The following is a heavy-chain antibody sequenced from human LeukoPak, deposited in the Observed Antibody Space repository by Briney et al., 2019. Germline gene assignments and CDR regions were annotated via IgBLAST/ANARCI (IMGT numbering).Heavy chain of an antibody. J-gene: IGHJ4*02. Sequence: GGSLRLSCTASGFTFGDYAMTWVRQAPGKGLDWVGFIRSKAYGGTTEYAASVKGRFTISRDDSKSIAYLQMNSLKTEDTAVYYCTRAPLYGDYYDYWGQGTLVTVSS. D-gene: IGHD4-17*01. CDR3: TRAPLYGDYYDY. CDR2: IRSKAYGGTT. CDR1: GFTFGDYA. V-gene: IGHV3-49*04.